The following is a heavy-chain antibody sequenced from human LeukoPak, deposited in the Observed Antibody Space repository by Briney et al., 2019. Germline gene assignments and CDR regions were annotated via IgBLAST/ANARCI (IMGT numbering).Heavy chain of an antibody. CDR1: GFTFSSYG. J-gene: IGHJ4*02. CDR2: IWYDGSNK. CDR3: ARDSGLLGSFDY. D-gene: IGHD5-18*01. V-gene: IGHV3-33*01. Sequence: GGSLRLSCAASGFTFSSYGMHWVRQAPGKGLEWVAVIWYDGSNKYYADSVKGRFTISRDNSKNTLYLQMNSLRAEDTAVYYCARDSGLLGSFDYWGQGTLVTVSS.